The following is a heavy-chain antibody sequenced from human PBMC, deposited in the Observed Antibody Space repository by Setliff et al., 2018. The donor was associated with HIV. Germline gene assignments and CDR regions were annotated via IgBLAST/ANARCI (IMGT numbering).Heavy chain of an antibody. CDR3: ARGSVAPSTYGMEV. Sequence: AGGSLRLSCAASGFTFSDYYMSWIRQAPGKGLEWVSYISGSSSYTIYADSVRGRFTISRDNAKNSLYLQMNSLRAEDTAVYYCARGSVAPSTYGMEVWGQGTTVTAP. D-gene: IGHD5-12*01. CDR1: GFTFSDYY. CDR2: ISGSSSYT. V-gene: IGHV3-11*05. J-gene: IGHJ6*02.